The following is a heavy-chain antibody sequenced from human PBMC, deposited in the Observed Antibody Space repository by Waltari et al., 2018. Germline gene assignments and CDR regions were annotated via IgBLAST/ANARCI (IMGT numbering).Heavy chain of an antibody. Sequence: EVQLVESGGGLVKPGGSLRLSCAASGFTFSSYSMNWVRQAPGKGLEWVSSISSSSSYIYYADSVKGRFTISRDNAKNSLYLQMSRLRSDDTAVYYCARELGPITMVRGVILRYFDYWGQGTLVTVSS. V-gene: IGHV3-21*04. CDR1: GFTFSSYS. CDR2: ISSSSSYI. D-gene: IGHD3-10*01. CDR3: ARELGPITMVRGVILRYFDY. J-gene: IGHJ4*02.